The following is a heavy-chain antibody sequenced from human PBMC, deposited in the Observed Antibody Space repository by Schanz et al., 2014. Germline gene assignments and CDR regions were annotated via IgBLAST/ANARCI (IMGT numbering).Heavy chain of an antibody. CDR1: GFTFSSFG. J-gene: IGHJ6*02. CDR2: IQNDGSNY. D-gene: IGHD1-20*01. CDR3: ARRITGTHHNPYYHGMDV. Sequence: QVQLVESGGGVVQPGGSLRLSCAASGFTFSSFGMHWVRQAPGKGLEWVAFIQNDGSNYYHADSVKGRFTISRDNSKNTLYLQMNSLRAEDTAVYYCARRITGTHHNPYYHGMDVWGQGTTVTVSS. V-gene: IGHV3-30*02.